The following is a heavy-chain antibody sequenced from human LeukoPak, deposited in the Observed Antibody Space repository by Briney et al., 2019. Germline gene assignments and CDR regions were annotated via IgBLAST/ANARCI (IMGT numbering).Heavy chain of an antibody. J-gene: IGHJ4*02. CDR1: GYSISSGYY. Sequence: SETLSLTFTVSGYSISSGYYWGWIRQPPGKGLEWIGNIYHSGSASYNPSLKSRVTISVDTSKNQFSLKLSSVTAEDTAVYYCARENDMATDYWGQGTLVTVSS. V-gene: IGHV4-38-2*02. D-gene: IGHD5-24*01. CDR2: IYHSGSA. CDR3: ARENDMATDY.